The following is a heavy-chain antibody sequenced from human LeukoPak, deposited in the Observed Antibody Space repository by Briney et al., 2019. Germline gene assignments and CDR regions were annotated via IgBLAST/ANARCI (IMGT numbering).Heavy chain of an antibody. CDR1: GGTFSSYA. V-gene: IGHV1-69*01. CDR3: ARTGYYDSGGYYQKYYFDY. CDR2: IIPIFGTA. D-gene: IGHD3-22*01. Sequence: GSSVKVSCKASGGTFSSYAISWVRQAPGQGLEWMGGIIPIFGTANYAQKFQGRVTITADESTSTAYMELSSLRSEDTAVYYCARTGYYDSGGYYQKYYFDYRGQGTLVTVSS. J-gene: IGHJ4*02.